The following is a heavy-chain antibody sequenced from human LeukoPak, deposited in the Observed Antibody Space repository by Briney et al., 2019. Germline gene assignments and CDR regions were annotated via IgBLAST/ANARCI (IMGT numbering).Heavy chain of an antibody. V-gene: IGHV1-2*02. CDR3: ERASTTVTTREFDP. Sequence: ASMKVSCKASACTFTDYFIHWVRQAPGQGVEWMGWLNPYSGATNYARRFHGRVTMTRDTSISTAYLELSSLTSDDTALYYCERASTTVTTREFDPWGQGPLVPVSS. CDR1: ACTFTDYF. D-gene: IGHD4-17*01. J-gene: IGHJ5*02. CDR2: LNPYSGAT.